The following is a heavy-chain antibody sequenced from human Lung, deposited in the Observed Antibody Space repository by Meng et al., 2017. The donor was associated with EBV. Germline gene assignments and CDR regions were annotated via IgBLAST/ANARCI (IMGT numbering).Heavy chain of an antibody. Sequence: QVKRQQSGPRMWNPSQNLSLPCAISGDSVSSNTAAWNWIRQSPSRGLEWLGRTYYRSKWYTDYAVSVKSRIAINPDTSKNQFSLKLSSVTAADTAVYYCARVCEVCLDYWGQGTLVTVSS. CDR2: TYYRSKWYT. V-gene: IGHV6-1*01. J-gene: IGHJ4*02. CDR1: GDSVSSNTAA. CDR3: ARVCEVCLDY. D-gene: IGHD5/OR15-5a*01.